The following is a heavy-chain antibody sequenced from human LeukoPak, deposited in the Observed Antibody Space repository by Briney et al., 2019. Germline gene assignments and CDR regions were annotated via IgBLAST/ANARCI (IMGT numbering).Heavy chain of an antibody. J-gene: IGHJ4*02. Sequence: SETLSLTCAVYGGSFSGYYWSWIRQPPGKGLEWIGYIYYSETANYNPSLKSRVTISVDTSKNRFSLKLSSVTAADTAVYYCARDDRGYYGSGSYFDYWGQGTLVTVSS. CDR2: IYYSETA. CDR1: GGSFSGYY. D-gene: IGHD3-10*01. CDR3: ARDDRGYYGSGSYFDY. V-gene: IGHV4-59*12.